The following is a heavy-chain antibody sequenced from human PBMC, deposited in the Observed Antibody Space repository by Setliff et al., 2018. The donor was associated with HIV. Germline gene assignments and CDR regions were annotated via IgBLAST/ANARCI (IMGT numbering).Heavy chain of an antibody. D-gene: IGHD4-17*01. Sequence: KTSETLSLTCAVYNASFGDYYRGWIRQAPGKGLEWIGEINQSGSTNYNSSLRSRVTMSINLSKNQFSLKLTSVTAADTAVYYCAGRAYGPLEHWGQGNQVTVSS. CDR1: NASFGDYY. J-gene: IGHJ4*02. CDR2: INQSGST. CDR3: AGRAYGPLEH. V-gene: IGHV4-34*01.